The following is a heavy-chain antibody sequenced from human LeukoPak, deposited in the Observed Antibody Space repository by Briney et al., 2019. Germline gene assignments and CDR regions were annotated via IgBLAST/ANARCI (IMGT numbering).Heavy chain of an antibody. CDR1: GFTFSSYE. CDR2: ISSSGSTI. D-gene: IGHD5-24*01. J-gene: IGHJ4*02. V-gene: IGHV3-48*03. Sequence: PGGSLRLSCAASGFTFSSYEMNWVRQAPGKGLEWVSYISSSGSTIYYADSVKGRFTISRDNAKNSLYLQMNSLRAEDTAVYYCARERRDGYNFFDYWGQGTLVTVSS. CDR3: ARERRDGYNFFDY.